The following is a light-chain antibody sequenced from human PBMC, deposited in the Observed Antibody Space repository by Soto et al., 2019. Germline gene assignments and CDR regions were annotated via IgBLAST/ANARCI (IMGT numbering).Light chain of an antibody. CDR1: SSDVGSYNY. J-gene: IGLJ1*01. V-gene: IGLV2-14*01. CDR2: DVS. Sequence: QSALTQPASVSGSPGQSITISCTGTSSDVGSYNYVSWHQQHPGKAPKLMIYDVSNRPSGVSNRFSGSKSGNTASLTISGLQAEDEADYYCSSYTSSSTQVFGTGTKVTVL. CDR3: SSYTSSSTQV.